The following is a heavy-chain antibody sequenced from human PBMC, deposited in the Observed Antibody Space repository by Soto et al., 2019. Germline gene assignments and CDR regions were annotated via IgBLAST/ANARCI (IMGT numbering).Heavy chain of an antibody. CDR1: GYTFTSYG. V-gene: IGHV1-18*01. D-gene: IGHD6-6*01. J-gene: IGHJ3*02. CDR2: ISAYSGNT. CDR3: ARGVGSIAARFAFDI. Sequence: ASVKVSCKASGYTFTSYGISWVRQAPGQGLEWMGWISAYSGNTNYAQKLQGRVTMTTNTSTSTAYMELSSLRSEDTAVYYCARGVGSIAARFAFDIWGQGTMVTVSS.